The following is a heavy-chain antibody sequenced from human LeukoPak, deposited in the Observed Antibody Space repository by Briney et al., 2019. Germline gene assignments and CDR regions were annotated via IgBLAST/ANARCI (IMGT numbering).Heavy chain of an antibody. CDR3: ARGSTYYDSSGQVPFDY. J-gene: IGHJ4*02. V-gene: IGHV3-48*01. Sequence: GGSLRLSCAASGFTFSTYSMNWVRQAPGKGLEWVSYISSSSSTIYYADSVKGRFAISRDNAKNSLYLQMNSLRAEDTAVYYCARGSTYYDSSGQVPFDYWGQGTLVTVSS. D-gene: IGHD3-22*01. CDR2: ISSSSSTI. CDR1: GFTFSTYS.